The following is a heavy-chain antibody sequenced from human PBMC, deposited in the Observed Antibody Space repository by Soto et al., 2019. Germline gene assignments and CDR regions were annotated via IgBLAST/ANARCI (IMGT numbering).Heavy chain of an antibody. CDR1: GGSLSSGAYY. Sequence: ASETLSLTCTVSGGSLSSGAYYWSWIRQHPGKGLEWIGYIYYSGSTNYNPSLKSRVTISVDTSKNQFSLKLSSVTAADTAVYYCARDCGYSYGLLFCYWGQGTLVTVSS. CDR2: IYYSGST. V-gene: IGHV4-61*08. D-gene: IGHD5-18*01. J-gene: IGHJ4*02. CDR3: ARDCGYSYGLLFCY.